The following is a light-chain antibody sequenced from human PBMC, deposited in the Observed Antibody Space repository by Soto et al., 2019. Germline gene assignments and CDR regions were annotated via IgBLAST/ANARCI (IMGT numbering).Light chain of an antibody. CDR2: YKSHSDK. J-gene: IGLJ2*01. V-gene: IGLV5-45*02. Sequence: QPVLTQPSSLSASPGASASLTCTLRSGINVGTYRIYWYQQKPGSPPQYLLRYKSHSDKQQGSGVPSRFSGSKDASANAGILLISGLQSEDEADYYCMIWHSSAVVFGGGTKLTVL. CDR3: MIWHSSAVV. CDR1: SGINVGTYR.